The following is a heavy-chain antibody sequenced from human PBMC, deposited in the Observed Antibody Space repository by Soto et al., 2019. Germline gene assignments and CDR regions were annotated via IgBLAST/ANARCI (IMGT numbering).Heavy chain of an antibody. D-gene: IGHD3-22*01. J-gene: IGHJ3*02. CDR3: ARDSYYDSSGWGRAFDI. CDR1: GGSISSSNW. V-gene: IGHV4-4*02. Sequence: PSETLSLTCAVSGGSISSSNWWRWVRQPPGKGREWIGEIYHSGSTNYNPSLKSRVTISVDKSKNQCSLKLSSVTAADTAVYYCARDSYYDSSGWGRAFDIWGQGTMVTVSS. CDR2: IYHSGST.